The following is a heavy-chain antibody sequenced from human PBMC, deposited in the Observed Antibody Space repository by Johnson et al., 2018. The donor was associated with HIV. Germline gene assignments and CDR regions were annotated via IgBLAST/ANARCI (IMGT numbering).Heavy chain of an antibody. D-gene: IGHD4-23*01. V-gene: IGHV3-30*04. Sequence: QVQLVESGGGVGQPGRSLKVPCAASGFTFSSYPLHWVRQAPGKGLEWVAVLSYDGSNKYYADSVKGRFTISRDNSKNTLYLQMNSLRAEDTAVYYCAKLPGGNSGFVDAFDIWGQGTMVTVSS. CDR2: LSYDGSNK. J-gene: IGHJ3*02. CDR3: AKLPGGNSGFVDAFDI. CDR1: GFTFSSYP.